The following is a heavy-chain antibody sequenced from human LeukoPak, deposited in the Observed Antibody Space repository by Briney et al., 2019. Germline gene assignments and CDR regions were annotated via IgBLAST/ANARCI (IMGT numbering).Heavy chain of an antibody. J-gene: IGHJ5*02. CDR1: GGSISSYY. D-gene: IGHD2-21*02. CDR2: IYYSGST. V-gene: IGHV4-59*01. CDR3: AREAGGDPGVWFDP. Sequence: SETLSLTCTVSGGSISSYYWSWIRLPPGKGLEWIGYIYYSGSTNYNPSLKSRVTISVDTSKNQFSLKLSSVTAADTAVYYCAREAGGDPGVWFDPWGQGTLVTASS.